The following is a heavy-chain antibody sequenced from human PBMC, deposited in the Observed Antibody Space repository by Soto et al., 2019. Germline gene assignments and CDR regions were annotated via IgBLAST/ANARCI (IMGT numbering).Heavy chain of an antibody. J-gene: IGHJ4*01. CDR3: ARGLYTWLVPRLSYYFDY. D-gene: IGHD6-19*01. V-gene: IGHV4-34*01. CDR1: GGSFSGYY. CDR2: INHSGST. Sequence: SETLSLTCTVYGGSFSGYYWSWIRQPPGKGLEWIGEINHSGSTNYNPSLKSRVTISVDTSKNQFSLKLSSVTAADTAVYYCARGLYTWLVPRLSYYFDYWVHGTLVTLSS.